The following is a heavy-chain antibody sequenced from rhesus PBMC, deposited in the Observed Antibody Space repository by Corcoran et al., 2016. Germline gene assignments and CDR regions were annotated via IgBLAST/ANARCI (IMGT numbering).Heavy chain of an antibody. CDR3: AREPSRPRYVLQFLEWLSPYFDY. J-gene: IGHJ4*01. CDR2: IDGNSAST. D-gene: IGHD3-3*01. CDR1: GGSFPGYY. Sequence: QVKLQQWGEGLVKPSATLSLPCAVYGGSFPGYYLSWLRPPPGKGLEWIWNIDGNSASTNYNPSLKNRVTISKDTSKNQFSLKLSSVTAADTAVYYCAREPSRPRYVLQFLEWLSPYFDYWGQGVLVTVSS. V-gene: IGHV4-73*01.